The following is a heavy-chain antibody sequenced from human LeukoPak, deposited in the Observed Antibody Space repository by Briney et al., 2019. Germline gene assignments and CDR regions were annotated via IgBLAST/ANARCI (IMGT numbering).Heavy chain of an antibody. Sequence: PSETLSLTCTVSGGSITSYYWTWIRQPAGRGLEWIGCIYSTGTTNYSPSLKSRVTMSVDTSKNQFSLRLTSVTAADTAVYYCAGPNLWGLQHWGQGTLVTVSS. J-gene: IGHJ1*01. CDR1: GGSITSYY. CDR3: AGPNLWGLQH. V-gene: IGHV4-4*07. CDR2: IYSTGTT. D-gene: IGHD1-7*01.